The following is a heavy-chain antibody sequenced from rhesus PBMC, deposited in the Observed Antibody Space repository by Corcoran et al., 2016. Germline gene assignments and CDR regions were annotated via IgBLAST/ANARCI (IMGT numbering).Heavy chain of an antibody. CDR1: GYSISSGYG. D-gene: IGHD5-12*01. Sequence: QVQLQESGPGLVKPSETLSLTCAVSGYSISSGYGWGWIRQPPGKGLEWIGQIYGGSGSTYSNPSLKSRVTVSKDTSKNQFSLKLSSVTAADTAVYYGARDRDTALDYWGQGVLVTVSS. CDR3: ARDRDTALDY. J-gene: IGHJ4*01. CDR2: IYGGSGST. V-gene: IGHV4-127*01.